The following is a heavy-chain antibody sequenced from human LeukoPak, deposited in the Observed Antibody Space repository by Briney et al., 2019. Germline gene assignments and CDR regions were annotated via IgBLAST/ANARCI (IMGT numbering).Heavy chain of an antibody. Sequence: SETLSLTCAVYGGSFSGYYWSWIRQPPGKGLEWIGEINHSGSTNYNPSLKSRVTISVDTSKNQFSLKLSSVTAADTAVYYCAEGFGESYYDYWGQGTLVTVSS. CDR2: INHSGST. CDR3: AEGFGESYYDY. D-gene: IGHD3-10*01. J-gene: IGHJ4*02. V-gene: IGHV4-34*01. CDR1: GGSFSGYY.